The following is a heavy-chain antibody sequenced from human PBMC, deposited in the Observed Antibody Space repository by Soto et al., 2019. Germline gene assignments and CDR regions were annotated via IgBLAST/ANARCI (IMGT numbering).Heavy chain of an antibody. D-gene: IGHD1-26*01. V-gene: IGHV3-48*02. CDR3: ARRDMNVWEIDS. CDR1: GFTFTNYN. CDR2: LSSGGSAI. Sequence: GGSLRLSCTASGFTFTNYNMNWVRHAPGKGLEWTSYLSSGGSAIHYADSVKGRFTISRDTAKNSLYLQMNTLRDEDMAVYYWARRDMNVWEIDSWGQGTLVTVSS. J-gene: IGHJ4*02.